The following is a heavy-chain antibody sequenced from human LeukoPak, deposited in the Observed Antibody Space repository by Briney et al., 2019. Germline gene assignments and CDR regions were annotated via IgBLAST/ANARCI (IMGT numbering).Heavy chain of an antibody. CDR2: IGSSGDGAI. J-gene: IGHJ4*02. CDR3: TKDCYYDSSGYYYDGGYYFDY. D-gene: IGHD3-22*01. CDR1: GFTFNIFS. Sequence: GGSLRLSCAASGFTFNIFSVNWVRQAPGKGLEWLSYIGSSGDGAIFYRDSVKGRFTISRDNSKNTLYLQMNGLRAEDTAVYYCTKDCYYDSSGYYYDGGYYFDYWGQGTLVTVSS. V-gene: IGHV3-23*01.